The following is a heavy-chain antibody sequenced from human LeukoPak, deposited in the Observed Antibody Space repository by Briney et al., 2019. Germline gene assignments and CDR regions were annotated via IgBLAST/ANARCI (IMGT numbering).Heavy chain of an antibody. CDR2: IYYSGST. J-gene: IGHJ4*02. V-gene: IGHV4-31*03. CDR3: ARTLGYCSGGSCYSDYFDY. CDR1: GGSISSGGYY. Sequence: SQTLSLTCTVSGGSISSGGYYWSWIRQHPGKGLEWIGYIYYSGSTYYNPSLKSRVTISVDTSKNQFSLKLSSVTAADTAVYYCARTLGYCSGGSCYSDYFDYWGQGTLVTVSS. D-gene: IGHD2-15*01.